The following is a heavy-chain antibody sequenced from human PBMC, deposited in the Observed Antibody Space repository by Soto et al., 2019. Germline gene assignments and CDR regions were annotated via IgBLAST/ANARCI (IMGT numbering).Heavy chain of an antibody. D-gene: IGHD3-22*01. V-gene: IGHV3-48*01. CDR2: ISSSSSTI. J-gene: IGHJ4*02. CDR1: GFTFSRYN. CDR3: ARKFCDSGGSLPY. Sequence: GGSLRLFCAASGFTFSRYNMNWVRQAPGKGQEWISYISSSSSTIYYADSVKGRFPISRDNAKDSLYLQMDSLRAEDTAMYYCARKFCDSGGSLPYWGRRTLVTVSA.